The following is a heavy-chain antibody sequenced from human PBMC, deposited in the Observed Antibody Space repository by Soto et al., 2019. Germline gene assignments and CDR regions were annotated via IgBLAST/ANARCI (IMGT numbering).Heavy chain of an antibody. J-gene: IGHJ4*02. CDR2: IYHGDFDT. CDR3: ARLLGYSYGHQDLFDY. V-gene: IGHV5-51*01. Sequence: GESLKISWMGSGYTFDNYWIGWVRQMPGKGLEWIGIIYHGDFDTRYSPSFQGHVTTSVDKSINTAYLQWSSLETSDTAMYFCARLLGYSYGHQDLFDYWGQGTPVTVSS. CDR1: GYTFDNYW. D-gene: IGHD5-18*01.